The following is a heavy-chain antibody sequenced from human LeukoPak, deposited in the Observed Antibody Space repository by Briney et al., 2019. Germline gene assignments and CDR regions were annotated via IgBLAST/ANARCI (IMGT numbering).Heavy chain of an antibody. J-gene: IGHJ4*02. Sequence: SSQTLSLTCTVSGGSISSGDYYWSWIRQPPGKGLEWIGYIYYSGSTYYNPSLKSRVTISVDTSKNQFSLKLSSVTAADTAVHYCARDGRLWQQPFDYWGQGTLVTVSS. V-gene: IGHV4-30-4*08. CDR2: IYYSGST. CDR1: GGSISSGDYY. CDR3: ARDGRLWQQPFDY. D-gene: IGHD6-13*01.